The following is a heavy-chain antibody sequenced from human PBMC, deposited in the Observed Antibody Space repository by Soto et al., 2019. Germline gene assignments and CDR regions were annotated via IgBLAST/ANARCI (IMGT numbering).Heavy chain of an antibody. CDR1: GFTFGSYV. D-gene: IGHD1-1*01. V-gene: IGHV3-23*05. CDR2: INYSGSST. CDR3: APEDGYNLPLDY. J-gene: IGHJ4*02. Sequence: GGSLRVSCAASGFTFGSYVMRWVRQAPGKGLEWLSFINYSGSSTYYADSVKGRFTISRDNSKKTLFLQMNSLRAEDTAIYYCAPEDGYNLPLDYWGQGILVTVSS.